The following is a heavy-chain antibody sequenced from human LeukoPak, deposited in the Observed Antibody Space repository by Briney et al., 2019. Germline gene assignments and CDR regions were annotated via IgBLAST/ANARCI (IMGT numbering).Heavy chain of an antibody. Sequence: SETLSLTCSVSGSSISGGYYWGWIRQPPGKGLEWIGTIYHSGSTYYSPSLKSRVTMSIDTSKNHFSLNLNSVTAADTAIYYCAEVFVVVLPAAYNWFDPWGQGILVTVSS. CDR1: GSSISGGYY. CDR2: IYHSGST. V-gene: IGHV4-38-2*01. CDR3: AEVFVVVLPAAYNWFDP. J-gene: IGHJ5*02. D-gene: IGHD2-2*01.